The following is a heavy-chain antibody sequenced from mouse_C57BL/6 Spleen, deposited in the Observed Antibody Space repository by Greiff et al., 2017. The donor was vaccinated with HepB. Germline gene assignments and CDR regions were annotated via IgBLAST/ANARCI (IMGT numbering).Heavy chain of an antibody. CDR1: GYTFTSYW. Sequence: QVQLQQPGAELVMPGASVKLSCKASGYTFTSYWMHWVKQRPGQGLEWIGEIDPSDSYTNYNQKFKGKSTLTVDKSSSTAYMQLSSLTSEDSAVYYCARRDLKLGFYYAMDYWGQGTSVPSPQ. J-gene: IGHJ4*01. D-gene: IGHD4-1*01. CDR3: ARRDLKLGFYYAMDY. V-gene: IGHV1-69*01. CDR2: IDPSDSYT.